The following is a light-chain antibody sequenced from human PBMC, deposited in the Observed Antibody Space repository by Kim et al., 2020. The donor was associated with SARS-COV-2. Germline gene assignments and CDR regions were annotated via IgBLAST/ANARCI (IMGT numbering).Light chain of an antibody. CDR3: NSRDRSGNRV. V-gene: IGLV3-19*01. CDR1: NLRSYY. CDR2: GKN. J-gene: IGLJ3*02. Sequence: SSELTQDPAVSVALGQTVRITCQGDNLRSYYASWYQQKPGQAPVLVIYGKNNRPSGIPDRFSGSSSGNTASLTITGAQAGDEADYYCNSRDRSGNRVFGG.